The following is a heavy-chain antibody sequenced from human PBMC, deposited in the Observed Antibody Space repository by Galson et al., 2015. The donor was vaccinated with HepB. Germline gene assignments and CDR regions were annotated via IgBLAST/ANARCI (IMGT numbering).Heavy chain of an antibody. J-gene: IGHJ6*02. CDR1: GGSVSSGSYY. Sequence: LSLTCTVSGGSVSSGSYYWSWIRQPPGKGLEWIGYIYYSGSTNYNPSLKSRVTISVDTSKNQFSLKLSSVTAADTAVYYCAREWGYSSSGTSLYYYYGMDVWGQGTTVTVSS. D-gene: IGHD6-13*01. CDR2: IYYSGST. CDR3: AREWGYSSSGTSLYYYYGMDV. V-gene: IGHV4-61*01.